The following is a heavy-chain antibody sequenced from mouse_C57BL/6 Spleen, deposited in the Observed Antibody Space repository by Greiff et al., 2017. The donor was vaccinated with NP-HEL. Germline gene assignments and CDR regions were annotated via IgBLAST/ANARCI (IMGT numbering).Heavy chain of an antibody. Sequence: QVQLQQPGAELVKPGASVKLSCKASGYTFTSYWMHWVKQRPGQGLEWIGDIYPGSGSTNYNEKFKSKATLTVDTSSSTAYMQLSSLTSEDSAVYYCARDPFITTVVAPDYWGQGTTLTVSS. V-gene: IGHV1-55*01. CDR3: ARDPFITTVVAPDY. CDR1: GYTFTSYW. J-gene: IGHJ2*01. CDR2: IYPGSGST. D-gene: IGHD1-1*01.